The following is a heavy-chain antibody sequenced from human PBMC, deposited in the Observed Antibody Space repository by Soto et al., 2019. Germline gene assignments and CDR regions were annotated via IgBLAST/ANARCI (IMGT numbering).Heavy chain of an antibody. CDR1: GGTFSSYA. J-gene: IGHJ6*02. V-gene: IGHV1-69*12. Sequence: QVQLVQSGAEVKKPGSSVKVPCKASGGTFSSYAISWVRQAPGQGLEWMGGIIPIFGTANYAQKFQGRVTITADESTSTAYMELSSPRSEATAVYYCARHVPGAGYYYGMDVWGQGTTVTVSS. CDR3: ARHVPGAGYYYGMDV. CDR2: IIPIFGTA. D-gene: IGHD2-2*01.